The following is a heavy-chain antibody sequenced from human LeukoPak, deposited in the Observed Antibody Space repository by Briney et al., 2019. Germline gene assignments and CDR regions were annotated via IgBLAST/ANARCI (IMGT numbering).Heavy chain of an antibody. CDR3: ARDRAAAPDNWFDP. D-gene: IGHD6-13*01. CDR2: IYYSGST. CDR1: GGSISSSSYY. Sequence: SETLSLTCTVSGGSISSSSYYWGWIRQPPGKGLEWIGSIYYSGSTYYNPSLKSRVTISVDTSKNQFSLKLSSVTAADTAVYYCARDRAAAPDNWFDPWGQGTLVTVSS. V-gene: IGHV4-39*07. J-gene: IGHJ5*02.